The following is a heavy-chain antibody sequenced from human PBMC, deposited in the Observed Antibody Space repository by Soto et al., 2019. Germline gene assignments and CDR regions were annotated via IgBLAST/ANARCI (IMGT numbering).Heavy chain of an antibody. D-gene: IGHD3-22*01. CDR1: GFTFSSYG. Sequence: GGSLRLSCAASGFTFSSYGMHWVRQAPGKGLVWVSRINSDGSSTSYADSVTGRFTISRDNAKNTLYLQMNSLGAEDTAMYYCARAHYYDDGRGYTYYDDWGQGTLVTVSS. CDR2: INSDGSST. V-gene: IGHV3-74*01. CDR3: ARAHYYDDGRGYTYYDD. J-gene: IGHJ4*02.